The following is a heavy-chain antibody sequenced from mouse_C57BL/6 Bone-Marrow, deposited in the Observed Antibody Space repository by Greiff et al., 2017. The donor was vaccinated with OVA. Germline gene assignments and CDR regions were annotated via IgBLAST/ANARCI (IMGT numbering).Heavy chain of an antibody. Sequence: VQLQQPGAELVKPGASVKMSCKASGYTFTSYWITWVKQRPGQGLEWIGDIYPGSGSTNYNEKFKSKATLTVDTSSSTAYMQLSSLTSEDSAVYYCARFPFYYGRREGYFDVWGTGTTVTVSS. CDR1: GYTFTSYW. J-gene: IGHJ1*03. CDR2: IYPGSGST. CDR3: ARFPFYYGRREGYFDV. D-gene: IGHD1-1*01. V-gene: IGHV1-55*01.